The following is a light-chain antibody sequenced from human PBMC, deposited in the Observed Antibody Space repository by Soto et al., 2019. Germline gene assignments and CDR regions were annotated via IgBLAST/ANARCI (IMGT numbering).Light chain of an antibody. CDR2: DVS. J-gene: IGLJ2*01. CDR3: ASYTTSSALV. CDR1: SSDVGAYKF. V-gene: IGLV2-14*03. Sequence: QSVLTQPASVSGSPGQSITISRTGTSSDVGAYKFVSWYQHHPGKAPKIMLFDVSIRPSGISSRFSGSKSGNTASLIISGLQAEDEADYYCASYTTSSALVFGGGTKLTVL.